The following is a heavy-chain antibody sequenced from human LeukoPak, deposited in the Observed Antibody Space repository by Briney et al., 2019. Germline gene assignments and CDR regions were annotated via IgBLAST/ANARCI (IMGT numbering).Heavy chain of an antibody. CDR1: GFTFSSSA. CDR2: INHSGST. J-gene: IGHJ5*02. D-gene: IGHD3-10*01. Sequence: GSLRLSCAVSGFTFSSSAMSWVRQAPGKGLEWIGEINHSGSTNYNPSLKSRVTISVDTSKNQFSLKLSSVTAADTAVYYCARGVTYYYGSGSKRNWFDPWGQGTLVTVSS. V-gene: IGHV4-34*01. CDR3: ARGVTYYYGSGSKRNWFDP.